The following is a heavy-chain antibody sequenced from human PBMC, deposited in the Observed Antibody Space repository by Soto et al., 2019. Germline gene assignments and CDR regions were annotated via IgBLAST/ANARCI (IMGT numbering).Heavy chain of an antibody. CDR1: GGSIGTYY. V-gene: IGHV4-59*08. CDR2: IYYRGNT. CDR3: ARHPGYYDILTGYTTYYFDS. D-gene: IGHD3-9*01. J-gene: IGHJ4*02. Sequence: SETLSLTCTVSGGSIGTYYWSWIRQPPGKGLEWIGYIYYRGNTDYNPSLKSRVTISLDTPKNQFSLKLSSVTAADTAVYYCARHPGYYDILTGYTTYYFDSWGQGTLVTIS.